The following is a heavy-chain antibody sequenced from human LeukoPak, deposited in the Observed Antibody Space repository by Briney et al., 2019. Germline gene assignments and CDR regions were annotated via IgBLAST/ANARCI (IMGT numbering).Heavy chain of an antibody. Sequence: ASVKVSCKASGYTFTSYAMNWVRQAPGQGLEWMGWINTNTGNPTYAQGFTGRFVFSLDTSVSTAYLQISGLKAEDTAVYYCARGSGLWSGYRSPRPWYYMDVWGKGTTVTVSS. J-gene: IGHJ6*03. D-gene: IGHD3-3*01. CDR1: GYTFTSYA. CDR3: ARGSGLWSGYRSPRPWYYMDV. CDR2: INTNTGNP. V-gene: IGHV7-4-1*02.